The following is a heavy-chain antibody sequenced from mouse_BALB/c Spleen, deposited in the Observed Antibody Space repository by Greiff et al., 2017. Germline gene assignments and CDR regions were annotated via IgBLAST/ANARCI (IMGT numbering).Heavy chain of an antibody. CDR1: GYTFTSYW. D-gene: IGHD2-14*01. V-gene: IGHV1-69*02. CDR3: ARSGRYDVCDY. CDR2: IDPSDSET. J-gene: IGHJ2*01. Sequence: VQLQQPGAELVKPGAPVKLSCKASGYTFTSYWMNWVKQRPGRGLEWIGRIDPSDSETHYNQKFKDKATLTVDKSSSTAYIQLSSLTSEDSAVYYCARSGRYDVCDYWGQGTTLTVSS.